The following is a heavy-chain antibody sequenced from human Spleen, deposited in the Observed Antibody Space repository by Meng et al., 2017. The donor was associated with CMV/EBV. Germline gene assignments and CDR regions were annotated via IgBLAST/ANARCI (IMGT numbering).Heavy chain of an antibody. J-gene: IGHJ6*02. CDR2: IRFDGSNE. CDR3: ARLPPGGYYGTDF. Sequence: GESLKISCEASGFTFSNYGTHWVRQAPDKGLEWLSFIRFDGSNEYSAASVEGRFTISRDNFKNTLYLQMNSLRVEDTDVYFCARLPPGGYYGTDFWGQGTTVTVSS. CDR1: GFTFSNYG. D-gene: IGHD4-11*01. V-gene: IGHV3-30*02.